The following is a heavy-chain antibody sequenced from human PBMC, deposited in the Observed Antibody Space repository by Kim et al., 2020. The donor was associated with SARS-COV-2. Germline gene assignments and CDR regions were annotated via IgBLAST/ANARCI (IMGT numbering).Heavy chain of an antibody. CDR2: ISSSSSYI. CDR3: ARLATVTTLGSGMDV. CDR1: GFTFSSYS. Sequence: GGSLRLSCAASGFTFSSYSMNWVRQAPGKGLEWVSSISSSSSYIYYADSVKGRFTISRDNAKNSLYLQMNSLRAEDTAVYYCARLATVTTLGSGMDVWGQGTTVTVSS. D-gene: IGHD4-17*01. J-gene: IGHJ6*02. V-gene: IGHV3-21*01.